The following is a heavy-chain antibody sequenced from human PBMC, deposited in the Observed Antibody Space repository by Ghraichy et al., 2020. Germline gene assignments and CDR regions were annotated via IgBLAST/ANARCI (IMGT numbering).Heavy chain of an antibody. CDR3: ATAGGGGRSDWFHY. D-gene: IGHD2-21*02. Sequence: LSLTCAASGFTFSSYAMNWVRQAPGKGLEWLSYIGGGGDTIFYAESVRGRFTISRDNAKSSLYLQMNSLRDEDTALYYCATAGGGGRSDWFHYWGQGTLVTVSS. J-gene: IGHJ4*02. CDR2: IGGGGDTI. V-gene: IGHV3-48*03. CDR1: GFTFSSYA.